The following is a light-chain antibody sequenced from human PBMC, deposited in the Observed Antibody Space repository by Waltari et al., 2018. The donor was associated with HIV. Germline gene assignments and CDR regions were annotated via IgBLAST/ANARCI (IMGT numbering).Light chain of an antibody. CDR1: QSVFYSATKKNS. J-gene: IGKJ4*01. CDR3: QQYYTTPLS. CDR2: WAA. V-gene: IGKV4-1*01. Sequence: DFVMTQSLDSLAVSLGERATINCKSSQSVFYSATKKNSLAWYQPKPGQPPKLLISWAATRESGVPARFSGSGSGTDFTLTINNLQAEDVAVYYCQQYYTTPLSFGGGTKVESK.